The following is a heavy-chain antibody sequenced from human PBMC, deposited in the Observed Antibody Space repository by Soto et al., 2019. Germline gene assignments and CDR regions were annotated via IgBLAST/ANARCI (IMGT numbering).Heavy chain of an antibody. J-gene: IGHJ4*02. D-gene: IGHD2-8*01. CDR1: GYTLTELS. CDR2: FDPEDGET. Sequence: GASVKVSCKVSGYTLTELSMDWVRQAPGKGLEWMGGFDPEDGETIYAQKFQGRVTITEDASTDTAYMELSSLRSEDTAVYYCARELTYYFDYWGQGTLVTVSS. V-gene: IGHV1-24*01. CDR3: ARELTYYFDY.